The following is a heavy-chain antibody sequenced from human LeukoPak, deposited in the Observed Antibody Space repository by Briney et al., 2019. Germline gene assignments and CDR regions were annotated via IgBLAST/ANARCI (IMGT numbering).Heavy chain of an antibody. CDR3: AREPSIVTRYYYYMDV. V-gene: IGHV1-2*02. Sequence: ASVKVSCKASGYTFTGYYMHWVRQAPGQGLEWMGWINPNSGGTNYAQKFQGRVTMTRDTSISTAYMELSRLRSDDTAVYYCAREPSIVTRYYYYMDVWGKGTTVTVSS. CDR1: GYTFTGYY. CDR2: INPNSGGT. D-gene: IGHD3-22*01. J-gene: IGHJ6*03.